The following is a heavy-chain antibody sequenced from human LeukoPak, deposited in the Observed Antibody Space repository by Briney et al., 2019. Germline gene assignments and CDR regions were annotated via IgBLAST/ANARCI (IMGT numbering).Heavy chain of an antibody. CDR3: ARGQQLHFTLNWFDP. CDR2: MNPNSGNT. D-gene: IGHD6-13*01. CDR1: GDSFTSCD. J-gene: IGHJ5*02. Sequence: GASVKVSCKASGDSFTSCDINWVRQATGQGLEWMGWMNPNSGNTVYAQKFQGRVTMTRNTSISTAYMELSSLRSEDTAVYYCARGQQLHFTLNWFDPWGQGTLVTVSS. V-gene: IGHV1-8*01.